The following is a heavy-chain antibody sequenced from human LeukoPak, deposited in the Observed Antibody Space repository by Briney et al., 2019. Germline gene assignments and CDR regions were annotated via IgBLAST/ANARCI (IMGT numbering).Heavy chain of an antibody. CDR3: ARFRATLAP. Sequence: GSLNLSCKSSGYDFTRDDMRVVLGGRGQGLEWMGWINPNSGGTNYAQKFQGRVTMTRDTSISTAYMELSRLRSDDTAVYYRARFRATLAPWGQGTLAPVSS. CDR2: INPNSGGT. J-gene: IGHJ5*02. V-gene: IGHV1-2*02. CDR1: GYDFTRDD.